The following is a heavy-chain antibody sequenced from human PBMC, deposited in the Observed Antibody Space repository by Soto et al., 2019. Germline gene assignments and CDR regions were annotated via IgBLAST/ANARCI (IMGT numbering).Heavy chain of an antibody. V-gene: IGHV3-21*01. CDR1: GFTFSRVS. CDR2: ISSGSSDT. Sequence: GGSLRLSCEASGFTFSRVSMNWVCQVPGKGLEWVASISSGSSDTWYADSVKGRFIISRDNAQNSLFLQMNTLRPEDTAMYYCARVAYWGPGTQVTVSS. CDR3: ARVAY. J-gene: IGHJ4*02.